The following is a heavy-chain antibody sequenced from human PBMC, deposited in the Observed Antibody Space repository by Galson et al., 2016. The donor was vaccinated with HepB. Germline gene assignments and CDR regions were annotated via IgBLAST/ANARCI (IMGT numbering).Heavy chain of an antibody. CDR2: IYPGDSDT. D-gene: IGHD3-22*01. J-gene: IGHJ6*02. V-gene: IGHV5-51*01. CDR1: GYNFTNYW. CDR3: ARRDSSGNSRYSYYRMDV. Sequence: QSGAEVKKPGESLKISCQTSGYNFTNYWIAWVRQMPGKGLEWMGIIYPGDSDTRYSPSSQGHVTISADKPISTAYLQWTNVKASDTAIYYCARRDSSGNSRYSYYRMDVWGQGTLVTVSS.